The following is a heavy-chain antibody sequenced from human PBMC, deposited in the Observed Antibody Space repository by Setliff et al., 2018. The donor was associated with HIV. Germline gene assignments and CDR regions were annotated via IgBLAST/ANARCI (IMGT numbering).Heavy chain of an antibody. CDR1: GGSISSYY. CDR2: IYYSGST. Sequence: ETLSLTCTVSGGSISSYYWSWIRQPPGKGLEWIGYIYYSGSTKYNPSLKSRVTISADTSKNQFSLKLSSVTAADTAVYYCARGPYCSGGSCYSSLDYWGQGTLVTVSS. CDR3: ARGPYCSGGSCYSSLDY. J-gene: IGHJ4*02. D-gene: IGHD2-15*01. V-gene: IGHV4-59*01.